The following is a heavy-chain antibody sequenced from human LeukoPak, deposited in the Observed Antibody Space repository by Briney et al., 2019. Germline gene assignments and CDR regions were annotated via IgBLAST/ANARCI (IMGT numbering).Heavy chain of an antibody. CDR3: ARDFGRIAAASLRGDY. Sequence: ASVKVSCKASGYTFTSYGLSWVRQAPGQGLEWMGWISAYNGNTNYAQKLQGRVTMTTDTSTSTAYMELRSLRSDDTAVYYCARDFGRIAAASLRGDYWGQGTLVTVSS. CDR1: GYTFTSYG. J-gene: IGHJ4*02. V-gene: IGHV1-18*01. D-gene: IGHD6-13*01. CDR2: ISAYNGNT.